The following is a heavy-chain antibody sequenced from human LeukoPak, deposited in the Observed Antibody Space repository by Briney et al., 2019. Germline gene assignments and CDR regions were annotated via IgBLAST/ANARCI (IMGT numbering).Heavy chain of an antibody. J-gene: IGHJ4*02. CDR3: ARGSGSYSRARPLDY. V-gene: IGHV4-34*01. D-gene: IGHD1-26*01. CDR2: INHSGST. CDR1: GGSFSGYY. Sequence: PSETLSLTCAVYGGSFSGYYWSWIRQPPGKGLEWIGEINHSGSTNYNPSLKSRVTISVDTSKNQFSLKLSSVTAADTAVYYCARGSGSYSRARPLDYWGQGTLVTVSS.